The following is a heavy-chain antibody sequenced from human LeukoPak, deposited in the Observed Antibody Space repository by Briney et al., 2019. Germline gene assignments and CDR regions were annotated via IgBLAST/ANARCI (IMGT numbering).Heavy chain of an antibody. CDR3: ARGRIVGATIDY. J-gene: IGHJ4*02. CDR1: GYTFTGYY. D-gene: IGHD1-26*01. CDR2: INPNSGGT. V-gene: IGHV1-2*02. Sequence: ASVKLSCKASGYTFTGYYMHWVRQAPGQGLEWMGWINPNSGGTNYAQKFQSRVTMTRDTSISTAYMELSRLRSDDTAVYYCARGRIVGATIDYWGQGTLVSVSS.